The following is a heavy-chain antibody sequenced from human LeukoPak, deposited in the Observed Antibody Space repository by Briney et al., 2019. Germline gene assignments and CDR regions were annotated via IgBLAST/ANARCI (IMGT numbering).Heavy chain of an antibody. J-gene: IGHJ4*02. CDR2: IYYSGST. V-gene: IGHV4-59*01. D-gene: IGHD5-18*01. Sequence: RSSETLSLTCTVSGGSISSYYWSWIRQPPGKGLEWIGYIYYSGSTNYNPSLKSRVTISLDTSKNQFSLKLSSVTAADAAVYYCARAGYSYGTGYYFDYWGQGALVTVSS. CDR1: GGSISSYY. CDR3: ARAGYSYGTGYYFDY.